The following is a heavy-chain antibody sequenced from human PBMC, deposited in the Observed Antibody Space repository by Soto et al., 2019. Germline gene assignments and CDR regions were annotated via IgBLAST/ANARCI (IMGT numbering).Heavy chain of an antibody. CDR3: ARPYYDSSGYYYVDAFDI. V-gene: IGHV1-18*01. Sequence: QVQLVQSGAEVKKPGASVKVSCKASGYTFTSYGISWVRQAPGQGLEWMGWISAYNGNTNYAQKLQGRVTMTTDPSTSTAYRELRSLGSDDAAVYYCARPYYDSSGYYYVDAFDIWGQGTMVTVSS. J-gene: IGHJ3*02. CDR1: GYTFTSYG. CDR2: ISAYNGNT. D-gene: IGHD3-22*01.